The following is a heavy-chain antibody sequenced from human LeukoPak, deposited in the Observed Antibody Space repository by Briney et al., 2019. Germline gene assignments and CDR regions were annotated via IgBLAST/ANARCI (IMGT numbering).Heavy chain of an antibody. V-gene: IGHV4-34*01. CDR1: GGSISSYY. J-gene: IGHJ4*02. CDR2: INHSGST. Sequence: SETLSLTCTVSGGSISSYYWSSIRQPPGKGLEWIGEINHSGSTNYNPSPKSRVTISVDTSKNQFSLKLSSVTAADTAVYYCARLRAKRITMVRGVTEIDYWGQGTLVTVSS. CDR3: ARLRAKRITMVRGVTEIDY. D-gene: IGHD3-10*01.